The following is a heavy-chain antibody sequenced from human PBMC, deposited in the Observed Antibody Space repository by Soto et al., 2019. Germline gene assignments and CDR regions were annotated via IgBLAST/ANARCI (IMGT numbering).Heavy chain of an antibody. CDR2: ISTLNGNT. CDR3: ARSVHVWLSDYYGKDV. V-gene: IGHV1-18*01. CDR1: GYDYVTYA. J-gene: IGHJ6*02. D-gene: IGHD2-21*01. Sequence: QAQLVQSGAEVKKPGASVNVSCKASGYDYVTYAITWVRQRPGQGLEWMGWISTLNGNTNYAQNFQGRVTMTTDTCTRIVHLELTSLRSDDTAVYYGARSVHVWLSDYYGKDVWGQATTVTVSS.